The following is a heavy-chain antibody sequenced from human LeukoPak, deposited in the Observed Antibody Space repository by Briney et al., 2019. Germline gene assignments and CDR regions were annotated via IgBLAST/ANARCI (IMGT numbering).Heavy chain of an antibody. V-gene: IGHV4-4*07. CDR2: IYASGTT. Sequence: PSETLSLTCTVSGGSVSSYYWSWIRPPAGKGPEWIGRIYASGTTNYNPSLKSRVPMSVDTSKSQFSLKLSSVTAADTAVYYCARGGYFDWLFDYWGQGTLVTVSS. J-gene: IGHJ4*02. CDR1: GGSVSSYY. CDR3: ARGGYFDWLFDY. D-gene: IGHD3-9*01.